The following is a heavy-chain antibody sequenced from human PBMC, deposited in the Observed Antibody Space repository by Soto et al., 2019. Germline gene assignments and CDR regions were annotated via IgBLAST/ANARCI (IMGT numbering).Heavy chain of an antibody. D-gene: IGHD6-19*01. J-gene: IGHJ4*02. V-gene: IGHV4-59*08. CDR2: IYYSGST. Sequence: PSETLSLTCTVSGGSLSSYYWSWFRQPPGKGLEWIGYIYYSGSTNYNPSLKSRVTISVDTSKNQFSLKLSSVTAADTAVYYCARRYSSGFDFWGQGTLVTVSS. CDR1: GGSLSSYY. CDR3: ARRYSSGFDF.